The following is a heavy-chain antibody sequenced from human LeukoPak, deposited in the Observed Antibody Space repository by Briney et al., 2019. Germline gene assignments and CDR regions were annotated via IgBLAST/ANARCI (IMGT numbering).Heavy chain of an antibody. CDR2: IFRDGYT. D-gene: IGHD3-9*01. V-gene: IGHV4-39*07. J-gene: IGHJ4*01. CDR3: ARGGGKTGPFHY. Sequence: SSETLSPTCTVSGGSISSSSYYWVWIRQPPGKGLEWIGAIFRDGYTYYTPSLESRVIISIDTSEDQFSLKLNSVTAADTAVYYCARGGGKTGPFHYWGHGALVTVSS. CDR1: GGSISSSSYY.